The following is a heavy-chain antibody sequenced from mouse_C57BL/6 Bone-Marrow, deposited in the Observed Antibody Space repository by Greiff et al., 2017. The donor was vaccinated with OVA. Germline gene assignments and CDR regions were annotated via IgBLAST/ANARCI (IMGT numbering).Heavy chain of an antibody. CDR2: IDPSDSYT. D-gene: IGHD1-1*01. Sequence: QVQLQQPGAELVMPGASVKLSCKASGSTFTSYWMHWVKQRPGQGLEWIGEIDPSDSYTNYNQKFKGKSTLTVDKSSSTAYMQLSSLTSEDSAVYYCARTVVATDAMDYWGQGTSVTVSS. V-gene: IGHV1-69*01. CDR3: ARTVVATDAMDY. CDR1: GSTFTSYW. J-gene: IGHJ4*01.